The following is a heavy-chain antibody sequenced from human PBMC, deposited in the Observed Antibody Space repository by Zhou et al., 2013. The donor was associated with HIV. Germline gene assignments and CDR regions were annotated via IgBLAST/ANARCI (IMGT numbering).Heavy chain of an antibody. CDR2: IIPVLNKT. Sequence: QVHLVQSGADVKKAGSSVRVSCKASGVTFRGFVFSWVRQAPGQGLEWMGRIIPVLNKTNYAQQFQGGVTITADKSTSTVYLDLTSLKSEDSAIYYCARGDHGGNLDFWGQGTLVAVS. D-gene: IGHD4-4*01. CDR3: ARGDHGGNLDF. J-gene: IGHJ4*02. V-gene: IGHV1-69*04. CDR1: GVTFRGFV.